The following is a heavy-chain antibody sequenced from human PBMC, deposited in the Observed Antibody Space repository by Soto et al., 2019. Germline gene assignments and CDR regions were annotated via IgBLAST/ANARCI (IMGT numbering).Heavy chain of an antibody. D-gene: IGHD2-2*01. CDR1: GYTFTSYG. J-gene: IGHJ6*02. CDR2: ISAYNGNT. CDR3: ARDYCSSTSCSNYYYYGMDV. V-gene: IGHV1-18*04. Sequence: ASVKVSCKASGYTFTSYGISWVRQAPGQGXEWMGWISAYNGNTNYAQKLQGRVTMTTDTSTSTAYMELRSLRSDDTAVYYCARDYCSSTSCSNYYYYGMDVWGQGTTVTVSS.